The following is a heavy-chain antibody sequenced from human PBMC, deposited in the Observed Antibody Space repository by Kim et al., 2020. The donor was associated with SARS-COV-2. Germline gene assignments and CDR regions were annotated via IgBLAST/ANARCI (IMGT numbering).Heavy chain of an antibody. V-gene: IGHV4-59*13. CDR3: ARDRRDFWSGWRDSHFDY. D-gene: IGHD3-3*01. Sequence: SETLSLTCTVSGGSISSYYWSWIRQPPGKGLEWIGYIYYSGSTNYNPSLKSRVTISVDTSKNQFSLKLSSVTAADTAVYYCARDRRDFWSGWRDSHFDYWGQGTLVTVSS. CDR1: GGSISSYY. CDR2: IYYSGST. J-gene: IGHJ4*02.